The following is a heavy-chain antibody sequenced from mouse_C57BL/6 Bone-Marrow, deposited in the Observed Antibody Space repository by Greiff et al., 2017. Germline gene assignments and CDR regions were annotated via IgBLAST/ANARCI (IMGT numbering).Heavy chain of an antibody. CDR3: ARGIPITTVVAEGLDY. J-gene: IGHJ2*01. D-gene: IGHD1-1*01. CDR2: IYPRDGST. CDR1: GYTFTDHT. V-gene: IGHV1-78*01. Sequence: VQLQQSDAELVKPGASVKISCKVSGYTFTDHTIHWMKQRPEQGLEWIGYIYPRDGSTKYNEKFKGKATLTADKSSSTAYMQLNSLTSEDSAVYFCARGIPITTVVAEGLDYWGQGTTLTVSS.